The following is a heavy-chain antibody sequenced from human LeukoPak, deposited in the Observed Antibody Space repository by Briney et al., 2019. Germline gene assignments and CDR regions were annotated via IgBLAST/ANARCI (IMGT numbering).Heavy chain of an antibody. CDR3: ASTSVLHYYYYYMDV. D-gene: IGHD3-16*01. V-gene: IGHV1-2*02. Sequence: VASVNVSCKASGYTFTGYYMHWVRQAPEQGLEWMGWINPNSGGTNYAQKFQGRVTMTRDTSISTAYMELSRLRSDDTAVYYCASTSVLHYYYYYMDVWGKGTTVTVSS. CDR2: INPNSGGT. CDR1: GYTFTGYY. J-gene: IGHJ6*03.